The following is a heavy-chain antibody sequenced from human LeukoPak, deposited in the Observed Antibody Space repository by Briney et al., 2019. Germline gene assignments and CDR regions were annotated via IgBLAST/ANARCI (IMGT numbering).Heavy chain of an antibody. CDR2: ISSSSSYI. CDR3: AKDQYPGLGSYSWGAFDF. J-gene: IGHJ4*02. Sequence: GGSLRLSCAASGFTFSSYSMNWVRQAPGKGLEWVSSISSSSSYIYYADSVKGRFTISRDNAKNSLDLQMNSLRAEDTAVYYCAKDQYPGLGSYSWGAFDFWGQGTLVTVSS. D-gene: IGHD3-10*01. CDR1: GFTFSSYS. V-gene: IGHV3-21*01.